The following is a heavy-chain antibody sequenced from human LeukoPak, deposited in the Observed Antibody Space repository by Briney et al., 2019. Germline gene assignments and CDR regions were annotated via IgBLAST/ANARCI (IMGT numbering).Heavy chain of an antibody. J-gene: IGHJ4*01. D-gene: IGHD4-23*01. Sequence: GGSLRLSCAASGFTVSSYYMSWVRQAPGKGLEWVSVIYSGGGTYHADSVKARFIISRDSSRNTLHLQMNSLRAEDTAVYYCARLYGGNSVGDYWGQGTLVTVSS. CDR3: ARLYGGNSVGDY. CDR1: GFTVSSYY. V-gene: IGHV3-66*02. CDR2: IYSGGGT.